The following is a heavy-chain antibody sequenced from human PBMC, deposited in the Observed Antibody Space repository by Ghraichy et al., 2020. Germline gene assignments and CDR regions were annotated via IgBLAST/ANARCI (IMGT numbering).Heavy chain of an antibody. Sequence: SQTLSLTCTVSGGSISSSSYYWGWIRQPPGKGLEWIGSIYYSGSTYYNPSLKSRVTISVDTSKNQFSLKLSSVTAADTAVYYCARHWPTNLSFDYWGQGTLVTVSS. J-gene: IGHJ4*02. CDR3: ARHWPTNLSFDY. V-gene: IGHV4-39*01. CDR1: GGSISSSSYY. CDR2: IYYSGST.